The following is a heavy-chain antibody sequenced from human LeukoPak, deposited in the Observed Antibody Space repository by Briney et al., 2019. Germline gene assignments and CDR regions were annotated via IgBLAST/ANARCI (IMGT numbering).Heavy chain of an antibody. V-gene: IGHV5-51*01. CDR3: ARGDGYNRFDY. D-gene: IGHD5-24*01. Sequence: GESLKISCKGSGYTFTSYWIGWVRQMPGKGLEWMGIIYPGDSDTRYSPSFQGQVTITADKSTSTACLQWSSLKASDTAIYYCARGDGYNRFDYWGQGALVTVSS. CDR2: IYPGDSDT. J-gene: IGHJ4*02. CDR1: GYTFTSYW.